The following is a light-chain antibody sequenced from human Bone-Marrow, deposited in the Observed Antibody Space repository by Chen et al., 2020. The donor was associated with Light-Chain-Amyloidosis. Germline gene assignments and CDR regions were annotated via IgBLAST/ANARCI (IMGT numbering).Light chain of an antibody. Sequence: SYELTQPPSVSVSPGQTARITCSGDDLPTKYAYWYQQKPGQAPVLVIHRDTERPSGISERFSGSSSGTTAQLTIGGVQAEDAADYHCQSADSSGTYEVIFGGGTKLTVL. CDR1: DLPTKY. CDR3: QSADSSGTYEVI. CDR2: RDT. V-gene: IGLV3-25*03. J-gene: IGLJ2*01.